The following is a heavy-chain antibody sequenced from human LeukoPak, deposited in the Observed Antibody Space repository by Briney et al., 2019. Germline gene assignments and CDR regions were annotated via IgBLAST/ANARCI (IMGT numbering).Heavy chain of an antibody. D-gene: IGHD3-9*01. CDR3: ARGYDILTGYRWFDP. CDR2: ISAYNGNT. V-gene: IGHV1-18*01. Sequence: ASVKVSCKASGYTFTSYGISWVRQAPGQGLEWMGWISAYNGNTNYAQKLQGRVTMTTDTSTSTAYMELRSLRSDDTAVYCCARGYDILTGYRWFDPWGQGTLVTVSS. CDR1: GYTFTSYG. J-gene: IGHJ5*02.